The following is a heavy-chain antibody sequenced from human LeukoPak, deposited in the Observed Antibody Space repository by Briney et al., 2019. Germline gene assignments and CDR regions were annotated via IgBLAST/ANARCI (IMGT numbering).Heavy chain of an antibody. CDR2: IYYSGST. V-gene: IGHV4-59*01. Sequence: SETLSLTCTVSGGSISSYYWSWIRQPPGKGLEWIGYIYYSGSTNYNPSLKSRVTISLDTSKNQFSLKLSSVTAADTAVYYCARSELLWFGGVNSGFDYWGQGTLVTVSS. CDR1: GGSISSYY. J-gene: IGHJ4*02. CDR3: ARSELLWFGGVNSGFDY. D-gene: IGHD3-10*01.